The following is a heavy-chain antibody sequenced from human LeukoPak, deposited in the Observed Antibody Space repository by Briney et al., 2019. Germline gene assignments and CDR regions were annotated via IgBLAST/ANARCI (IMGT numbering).Heavy chain of an antibody. CDR3: ARDYYYGSGSLAY. D-gene: IGHD3-10*01. J-gene: IGHJ4*02. CDR2: IKQDGSEK. CDR1: GFTFSSYW. Sequence: GGSLRLSCAASGFTFSSYWMSWVRQAPGKGLEWVANIKQDGSEKYYVDSVKGRFTISRDNAKNSLYLQMNSLRAEDTAVYYCARDYYYGSGSLAYWGQGTLVTVSS. V-gene: IGHV3-7*03.